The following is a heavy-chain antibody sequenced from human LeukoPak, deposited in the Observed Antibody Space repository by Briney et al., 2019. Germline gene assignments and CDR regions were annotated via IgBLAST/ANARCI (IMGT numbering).Heavy chain of an antibody. Sequence: GSSVKVSCKASGGTFSSYAISWVRQAPGQGLEWMGGIIPIFGTANYAQKFQGRVTITADKSTSTAYMELSSLRSEDTAVYYCARQSIAAAIYRYDYYFGYWGQGTLVTVSS. D-gene: IGHD6-13*01. J-gene: IGHJ4*02. V-gene: IGHV1-69*06. CDR2: IIPIFGTA. CDR3: ARQSIAAAIYRYDYYFGY. CDR1: GGTFSSYA.